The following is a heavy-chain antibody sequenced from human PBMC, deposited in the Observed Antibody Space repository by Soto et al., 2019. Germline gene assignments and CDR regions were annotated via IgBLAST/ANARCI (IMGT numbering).Heavy chain of an antibody. V-gene: IGHV2-5*02. CDR2: IYWDDDK. J-gene: IGHJ5*02. CDR1: GFSLSTSGVG. D-gene: IGHD3-10*01. Sequence: GPTLVNPTQTLTLTCTFSGFSLSTSGVGVGWIRQPPGKALEWLALIYWDDDKRYSPSLKSRLTITKDTSKNQVVLTMTNMDPVDTATYYCAHSSYGSGSYGTINWFDPWGQGTLVTVSS. CDR3: AHSSYGSGSYGTINWFDP.